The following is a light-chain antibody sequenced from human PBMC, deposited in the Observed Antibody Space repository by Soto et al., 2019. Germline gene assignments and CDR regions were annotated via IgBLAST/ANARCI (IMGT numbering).Light chain of an antibody. J-gene: IGKJ5*01. CDR2: GAS. Sequence: ESVLTQSPGTLSLSPGERATLSCRASQSVSSNYLAWYQHKPGQAPRLLIYGASSRATGIPDRFSGSGSGTDFTLTISRLEPEDFAVYYCQHYGSSLSITFGQGKRLEIK. V-gene: IGKV3-20*01. CDR3: QHYGSSLSIT. CDR1: QSVSSNY.